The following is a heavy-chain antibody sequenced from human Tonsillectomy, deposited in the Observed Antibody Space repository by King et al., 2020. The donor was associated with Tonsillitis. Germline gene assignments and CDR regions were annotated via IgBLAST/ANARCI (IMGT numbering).Heavy chain of an antibody. V-gene: IGHV5-51*01. J-gene: IGHJ3*02. CDR3: ANGCDILSGLGAFDI. CDR2: IYPGDSDT. Sequence: VQLVESGAEVKKPGESLKISCKGSGYSFTSYWIGWVRQMPGKGLEWMGIIYPGDSDTRYSPSFQGQVTISADKSISTAYLQWSSLKAADNAMYYCANGCDILSGLGAFDIWGQGTMVTVSS. CDR1: GYSFTSYW. D-gene: IGHD3-9*01.